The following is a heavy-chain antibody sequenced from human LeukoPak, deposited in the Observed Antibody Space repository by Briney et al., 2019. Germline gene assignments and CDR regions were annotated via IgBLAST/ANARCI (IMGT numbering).Heavy chain of an antibody. CDR2: IDQDGGET. CDR3: AKDRGWLTAMVPGDFDY. J-gene: IGHJ4*02. CDR1: GFTFSDYW. Sequence: GGSLRLSCAASGFTFSDYWMSWVRQAPGKGLEWVANIDQDGGETNYVDSVKGRFTISRDNAKNSLYLQMNSLRVEDTAVYYCAKDRGWLTAMVPGDFDYWGQGTLVTVSS. D-gene: IGHD5-18*01. V-gene: IGHV3-7*01.